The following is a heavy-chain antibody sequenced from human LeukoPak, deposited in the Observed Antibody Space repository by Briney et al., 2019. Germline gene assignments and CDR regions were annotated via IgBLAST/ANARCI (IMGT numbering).Heavy chain of an antibody. CDR3: ARARGSGTSRGAFDI. CDR2: VSSSSSTI. J-gene: IGHJ3*02. D-gene: IGHD3-10*01. CDR1: GFTFSSYS. Sequence: GGSLRLSCAAPGFTFSSYSLTWVRQAPGKGLGWVSYVSSSSSTIYYADSVKGRFTISRDNAKNSLYLQMNSLRAEDTAVYYCARARGSGTSRGAFDIWGQGTMVTVSS. V-gene: IGHV3-48*01.